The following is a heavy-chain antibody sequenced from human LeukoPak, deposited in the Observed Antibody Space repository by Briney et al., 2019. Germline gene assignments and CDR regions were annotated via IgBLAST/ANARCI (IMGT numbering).Heavy chain of an antibody. CDR1: GFTFSSYS. Sequence: TGGSLRLSCVASGFTFSSYSMNWVRQAPGKGLEWVSSISSSSSYIYYADSVKGRFTISRDNAKNSLYLQMNSLRAEDTAVYYCASRQGFDYWGQGTLVTVSS. CDR2: ISSSSSYI. J-gene: IGHJ4*02. V-gene: IGHV3-21*01. CDR3: ASRQGFDY.